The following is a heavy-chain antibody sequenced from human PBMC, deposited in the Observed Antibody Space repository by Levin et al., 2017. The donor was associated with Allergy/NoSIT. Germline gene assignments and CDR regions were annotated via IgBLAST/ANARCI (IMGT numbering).Heavy chain of an antibody. CDR3: AREVRGNYYDSTGYYYGNWFDP. J-gene: IGHJ5*02. CDR1: GGSIFSGDYY. D-gene: IGHD3-22*01. V-gene: IGHV4-30-4*01. Sequence: SQTLSLTCTVSGGSIFSGDYYWSWIRQTPGKGLEWIGYIYYSGSASYNPSLKTRVSMSVDTSKNQFSLKLSSVTAADTAVYYCAREVRGNYYDSTGYYYGNWFDPWGQGTLVTVSS. CDR2: IYYSGSA.